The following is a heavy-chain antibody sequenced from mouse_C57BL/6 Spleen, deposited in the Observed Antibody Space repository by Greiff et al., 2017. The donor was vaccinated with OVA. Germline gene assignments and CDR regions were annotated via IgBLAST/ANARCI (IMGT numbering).Heavy chain of an antibody. CDR1: GFNIKDDY. J-gene: IGHJ2*01. V-gene: IGHV14-4*01. Sequence: VQLKQSGAELVRPGASVKLSCTASGFNIKDDYMHWVKQRPEQGLEWIGWIDPENGDTEYASKFQGKATITADTSSNTAYLQLSSLTSEDTAVYYCTLYDYDRSFDYWGQGTTLTVSS. D-gene: IGHD2-4*01. CDR3: TLYDYDRSFDY. CDR2: IDPENGDT.